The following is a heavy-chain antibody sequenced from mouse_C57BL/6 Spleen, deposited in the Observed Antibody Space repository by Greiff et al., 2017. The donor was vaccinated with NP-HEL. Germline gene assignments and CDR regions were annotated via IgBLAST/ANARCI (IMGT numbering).Heavy chain of an antibody. D-gene: IGHD3-2*02. CDR2: IYPGSGSI. J-gene: IGHJ3*01. V-gene: IGHV1-55*01. CDR1: GYTFTSYW. CDR3: ARCSSGYPLAY. Sequence: QVQLQQPGAELVKPGASVKMSCKASGYTFTSYWITWVKQRPGPGLEWIGVIYPGSGSINYNEKFKSKATLTVDTTSRTAYMQLSSLTSEDSAVYHCARCSSGYPLAYWDQGSLVTVSA.